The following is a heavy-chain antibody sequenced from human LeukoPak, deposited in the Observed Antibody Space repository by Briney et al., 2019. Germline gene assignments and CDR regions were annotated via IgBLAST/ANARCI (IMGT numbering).Heavy chain of an antibody. Sequence: GGSLRLSCAASGFTFSSYGMHWVRQAPGKGLEWVAVISYDGSNKYYADSVKGRFTISRDNSKNTLYLQMNSLRAEDTAVYYCAKDMGGDRFDYWGQGTLVTVSS. J-gene: IGHJ4*02. V-gene: IGHV3-30*18. D-gene: IGHD2-21*02. CDR2: ISYDGSNK. CDR1: GFTFSSYG. CDR3: AKDMGGDRFDY.